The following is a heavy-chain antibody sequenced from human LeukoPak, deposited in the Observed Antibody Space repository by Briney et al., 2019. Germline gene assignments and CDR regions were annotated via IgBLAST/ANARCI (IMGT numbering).Heavy chain of an antibody. V-gene: IGHV4-38-2*01. Sequence: SETLSLTCAVSGYSISSGYYWGWIRQPPGKGLEWIGSIYHSGSTYYNPSLKSRVTTSVDTSKNQFSLKLSSVTAADTAVYYCARRSPSYAFDIWGQGTMVTVSS. D-gene: IGHD6-6*01. CDR2: IYHSGST. CDR3: ARRSPSYAFDI. CDR1: GYSISSGYY. J-gene: IGHJ3*02.